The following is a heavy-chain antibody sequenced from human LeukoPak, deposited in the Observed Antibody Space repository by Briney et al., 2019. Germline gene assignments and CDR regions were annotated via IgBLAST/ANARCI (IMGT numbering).Heavy chain of an antibody. CDR3: AKITYYYDSSGYWAFDY. CDR1: GFTFSSYA. CDR2: ISSSGGST. J-gene: IGHJ4*02. Sequence: GGSLRLSCAASGFTFSSYAMSWVRQAPGKGLEWVSAISSSGGSTYYADSVKGRFTISRDNSKNTLYLQMNSLRAEDTAVYYCAKITYYYDSSGYWAFDYWGQGTLVTVSS. D-gene: IGHD3-22*01. V-gene: IGHV3-23*01.